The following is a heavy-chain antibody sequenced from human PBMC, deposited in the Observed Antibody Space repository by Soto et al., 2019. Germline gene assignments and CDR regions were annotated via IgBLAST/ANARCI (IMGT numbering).Heavy chain of an antibody. J-gene: IGHJ4*02. CDR1: GGSFSGYY. CDR3: ARDKITGLFDY. CDR2: INHSGST. V-gene: IGHV4-34*01. D-gene: IGHD2-8*02. Sequence: SETLSLTCAVYGGSFSGYYWTWIRQPPGTGLEWIGEINHSGSTYYNPSLKSRVTIPFDASKNEISLQVRSVTAADTAVYYCARDKITGLFDYWGQGTLVTVSS.